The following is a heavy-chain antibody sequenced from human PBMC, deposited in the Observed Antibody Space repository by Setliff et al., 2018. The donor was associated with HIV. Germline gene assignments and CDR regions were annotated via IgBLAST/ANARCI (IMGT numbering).Heavy chain of an antibody. J-gene: IGHJ3*02. V-gene: IGHV4-59*12. CDR3: ARDRPPSTVDMLGAFDR. Sequence: SETLSLTCIVSRGPISRFYWSWIRQPPGKGLEWIGYIYYTGTTNYNPSLKSRVTISVDTSKNQLSLKLSSVTAADTAVYYCARDRPPSTVDMLGAFDRWGQGTMVTVS. CDR1: RGPISRFY. D-gene: IGHD4-17*01. CDR2: IYYTGTT.